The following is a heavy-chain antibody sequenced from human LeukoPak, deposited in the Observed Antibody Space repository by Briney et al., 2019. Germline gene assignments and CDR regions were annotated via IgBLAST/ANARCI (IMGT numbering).Heavy chain of an antibody. Sequence: GGSLRLSCVASGFTFNSYAMSWVRQAPGKRLEWVSTMSGSSAGGTTYYADSVKGRFTISRDNSKNTLYLQMNSLRAEDTAVYYCAKGGITMVRGVIIPYYFDYWGQGTLVTVSS. V-gene: IGHV3-23*01. CDR2: MSGSSAGGTT. D-gene: IGHD3-10*01. CDR3: AKGGITMVRGVIIPYYFDY. J-gene: IGHJ4*02. CDR1: GFTFNSYA.